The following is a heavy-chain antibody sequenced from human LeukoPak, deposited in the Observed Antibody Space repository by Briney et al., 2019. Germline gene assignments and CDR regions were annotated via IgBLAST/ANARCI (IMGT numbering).Heavy chain of an antibody. D-gene: IGHD2-2*02. CDR2: INPNSGGA. V-gene: IGHV1-2*02. CDR1: GYTFTGYY. CDR3: ARVGCSSTSCYTLGY. J-gene: IGHJ4*02. Sequence: ASVKVSCKASGYTFTGYYMHWVRQAPGQGLEWMGWINPNSGGANYAQKFQGRVTMTRDTSISTAYMELSRLRSDDTAVYYCARVGCSSTSCYTLGYWGQGTLVTVSS.